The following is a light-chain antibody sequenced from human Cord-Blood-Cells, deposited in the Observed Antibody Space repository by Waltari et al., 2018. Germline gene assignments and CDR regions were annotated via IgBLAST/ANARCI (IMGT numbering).Light chain of an antibody. Sequence: QSVLTHPPSASGTPGQRRTISCSASSSTTGRTTVNSYQPLPGTAPKLLIYSNNQRPSGVPDRFSGSKSGTSASLAISGLQSEDEADYYCAAWDDSLNGPEFGGGTKLTVL. V-gene: IGLV1-44*01. CDR1: SSTTGRTT. CDR3: AAWDDSLNGPE. J-gene: IGLJ3*02. CDR2: SNN.